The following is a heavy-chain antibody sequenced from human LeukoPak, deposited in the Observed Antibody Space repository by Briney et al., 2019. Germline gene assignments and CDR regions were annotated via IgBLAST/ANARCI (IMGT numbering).Heavy chain of an antibody. CDR3: AKDAGTTSTGWYYMDV. D-gene: IGHD6-13*01. V-gene: IGHV3-9*03. CDR1: GSTFDDYA. J-gene: IGHJ6*03. CDR2: ISWNSGSI. Sequence: PGGSLRLSCAASGSTFDDYAMHWVRQAPGKGLEWVSGISWNSGSIGYADSVKGRFTISRDNAKNSLYLQMNSLRAEDMALYYCAKDAGTTSTGWYYMDVWGKGTTVTVSS.